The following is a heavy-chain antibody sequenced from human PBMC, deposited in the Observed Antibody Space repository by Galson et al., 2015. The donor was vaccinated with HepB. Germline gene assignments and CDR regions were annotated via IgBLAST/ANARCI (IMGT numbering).Heavy chain of an antibody. J-gene: IGHJ6*02. D-gene: IGHD4-17*01. CDR2: ISYDGSNK. Sequence: SLRLSCAASGFTFSSYGMHWVRQAPGKGLEWVAVISYDGSNKYYADSVKGRFTISRDNSKNTLYLQMNSLRAEDTAVYYCAKEHYGDYVVYYYYYGMDVWGQGTTVTVSS. CDR1: GFTFSSYG. V-gene: IGHV3-30*18. CDR3: AKEHYGDYVVYYYYYGMDV.